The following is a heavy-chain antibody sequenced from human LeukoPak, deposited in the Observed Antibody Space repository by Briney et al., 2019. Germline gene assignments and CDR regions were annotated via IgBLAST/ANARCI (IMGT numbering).Heavy chain of an antibody. J-gene: IGHJ4*02. D-gene: IGHD3-9*01. V-gene: IGHV1-2*02. CDR1: GYTFTGHY. Sequence: ASVKVSCKASGYTFTGHYMHWVRQAPGQGLAWMGWINPYSGGTHYALIFQGRVTMTRDTSISTAYMELSRLRSDDTAVYYCARDRVDILTGRPKYYFDYWGQGTLVTVSS. CDR3: ARDRVDILTGRPKYYFDY. CDR2: INPYSGGT.